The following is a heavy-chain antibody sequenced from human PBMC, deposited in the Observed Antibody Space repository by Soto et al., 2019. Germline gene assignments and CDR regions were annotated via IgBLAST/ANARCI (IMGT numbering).Heavy chain of an antibody. D-gene: IGHD2-21*02. CDR3: ARGDSKGYWYFDL. J-gene: IGHJ2*01. CDR2: IFPHDFDT. CDR1: GYMFTGHW. V-gene: IGHV5-51*01. Sequence: PGESLKISCKGSGYMFTGHWIGWVRQKPGKGLELMGVIFPHDFDTRYSPSFQGPVTISVDKSINAAYLQWGSLKASDTAMYYCARGDSKGYWYFDLWGRGTLVTVSS.